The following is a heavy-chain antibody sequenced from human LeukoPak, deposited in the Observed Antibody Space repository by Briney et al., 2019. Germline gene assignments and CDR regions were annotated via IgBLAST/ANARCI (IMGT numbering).Heavy chain of an antibody. CDR1: GFTVSSNF. J-gene: IGHJ4*02. V-gene: IGHV3-66*01. CDR2: IYSGGST. Sequence: GGSLRLSCAASGFTVSSNFMSWVRQAPGRGLEWVSVIYSGGSTYYADSVKGRFTISRDNSKNTLYLQMNSLRVEDTAVYYCALGLVTDYWGQGTLVTVSS. CDR3: ALGLVTDY. D-gene: IGHD3-9*01.